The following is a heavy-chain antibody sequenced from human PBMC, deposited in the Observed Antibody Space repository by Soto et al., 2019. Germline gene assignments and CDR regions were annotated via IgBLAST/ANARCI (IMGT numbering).Heavy chain of an antibody. D-gene: IGHD6-13*01. V-gene: IGHV3-23*01. Sequence: GGSLRLSCVASGISFTTYAMTWVRLAPGKGLEWVSGIGSSGGTIYYADSVKGRFTISRDISKNTVYLQMDSLRAEDTAVYYCAKMSTSSWYIDYFDFWGPGTLVTVSS. J-gene: IGHJ4*02. CDR3: AKMSTSSWYIDYFDF. CDR2: IGSSGGTI. CDR1: GISFTTYA.